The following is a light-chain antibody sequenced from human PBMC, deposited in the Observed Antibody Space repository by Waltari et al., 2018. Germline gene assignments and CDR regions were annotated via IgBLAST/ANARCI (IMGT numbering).Light chain of an antibody. V-gene: IGKV1-5*03. CDR2: KAS. CDR1: QSISRG. J-gene: IGKJ2*01. CDR3: QQYNSFPYT. Sequence: DIQMTQSPSTLSASVGDRVTITCRARQSISRGLAWYTQKQGKATKLLIYKASSLGSGVTSGFSGSGSGTEFTLTISSLRPDDFATYYCQQYNSFPYTFGQGTKLEIK.